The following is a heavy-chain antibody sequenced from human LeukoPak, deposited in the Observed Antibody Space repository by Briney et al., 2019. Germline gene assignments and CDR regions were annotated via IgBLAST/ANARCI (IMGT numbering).Heavy chain of an antibody. J-gene: IGHJ4*02. Sequence: PGGSLRLSCAVSGFTFSRYAMHWVRQAPGKGLEWVAVISYDGSNKYYADSVRGRFTISRDNSKNTLDLQMDSLRTEDTAMYYCAKGRQMSTTPYDYWGQGTLVTVSS. CDR3: AKGRQMSTTPYDY. CDR1: GFTFSRYA. V-gene: IGHV3-30*04. CDR2: ISYDGSNK. D-gene: IGHD5-24*01.